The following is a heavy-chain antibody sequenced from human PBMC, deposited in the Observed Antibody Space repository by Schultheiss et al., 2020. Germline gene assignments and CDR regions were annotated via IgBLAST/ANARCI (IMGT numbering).Heavy chain of an antibody. CDR1: GFTFSSYG. Sequence: GGSLRLSCAASGFTFSSYGMHWVRQAPGKGLEWVAVISYDGSNKYYADSVKGRFTISRDNSKNTLYLQMNSLRAEDTAVYYCAREGIAARPDYYYGMDVWGQGTTVTVYS. D-gene: IGHD6-6*01. V-gene: IGHV3-30*03. CDR3: AREGIAARPDYYYGMDV. CDR2: ISYDGSNK. J-gene: IGHJ6*02.